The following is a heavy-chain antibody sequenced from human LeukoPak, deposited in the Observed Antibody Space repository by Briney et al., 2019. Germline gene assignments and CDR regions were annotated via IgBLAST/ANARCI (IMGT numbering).Heavy chain of an antibody. CDR2: IYYSGST. V-gene: IGHV4-39*07. CDR3: ARDYLGGNPDAFDI. D-gene: IGHD4-23*01. J-gene: IGHJ3*02. Sequence: SETLSLTCTVSGDSIISSSYYWGWIRQPPGKELEWIGSIYYSGSTYYNPSLNIRVTISVDTSKNQFSLKLSSVTAADTAVYYCARDYLGGNPDAFDIWGQGTMVTVSS. CDR1: GDSIISSSYY.